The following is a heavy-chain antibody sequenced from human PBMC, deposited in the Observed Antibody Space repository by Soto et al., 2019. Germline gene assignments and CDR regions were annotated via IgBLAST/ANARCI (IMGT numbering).Heavy chain of an antibody. D-gene: IGHD3-16*01. CDR3: ARDYWGNEFRFDY. CDR1: GGSMTSGDQY. J-gene: IGHJ4*02. V-gene: IGHV4-31*03. Sequence: PSETLSLTCTVTGGSMTSGDQYWTWIRHRPGEGLEWFGYINHRGSLCYNPSLKSRVSMSVDTSKNQFSLKLRSVDAADTAVYYCARDYWGNEFRFDYWGQGTLVTVSS. CDR2: INHRGSL.